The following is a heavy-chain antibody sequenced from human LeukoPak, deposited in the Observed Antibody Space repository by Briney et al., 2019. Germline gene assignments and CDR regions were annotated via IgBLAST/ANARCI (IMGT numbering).Heavy chain of an antibody. J-gene: IGHJ3*02. CDR1: GFTFSSYW. D-gene: IGHD6-13*01. CDR2: IKQDGSEK. V-gene: IGHV3-7*04. Sequence: GGSLRLSCAASGFTFSSYWMSWVRQAPGKGLEWVANIKQDGSEKYYVDSVKGRFTISRDNSKNTLYLQMNSLRADDTAVYYCARGLVADGAKYAFDIWGHGTMVTVSS. CDR3: ARGLVADGAKYAFDI.